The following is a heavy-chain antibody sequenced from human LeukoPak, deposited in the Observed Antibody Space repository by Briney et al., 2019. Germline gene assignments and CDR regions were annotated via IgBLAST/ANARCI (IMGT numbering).Heavy chain of an antibody. J-gene: IGHJ4*02. CDR1: GFTVSSYG. Sequence: GGSLRLSCAASGFTVSSYGMHWVRQAPGKGLEWVAFIRYDGSNKYYADSVKGRFTISRDNSKNTLYLQMNSLRAEDTAVYYCAKRGQIAAAGYFDYWGQGTLVTVSS. D-gene: IGHD6-13*01. CDR3: AKRGQIAAAGYFDY. V-gene: IGHV3-30*02. CDR2: IRYDGSNK.